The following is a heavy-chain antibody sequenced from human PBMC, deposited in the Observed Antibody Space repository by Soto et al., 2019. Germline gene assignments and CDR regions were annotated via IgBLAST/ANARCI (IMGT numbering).Heavy chain of an antibody. CDR1: GYTFTSYG. CDR2: ISAYNGNT. J-gene: IGHJ5*02. Sequence: ASVKVSCKASGYTFTSYGISWVRQAPGQGLEWMGWISAYNGNTNYAQKLQGRVTMTTDTSTSTAYMELRSLRSDDTAVYYCAREGRRYCISTSCSKGWFDPWGQGTLVTVSS. CDR3: AREGRRYCISTSCSKGWFDP. D-gene: IGHD2-2*01. V-gene: IGHV1-18*01.